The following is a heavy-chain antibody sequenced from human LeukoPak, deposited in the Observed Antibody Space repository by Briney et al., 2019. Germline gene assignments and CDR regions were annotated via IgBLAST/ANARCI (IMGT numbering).Heavy chain of an antibody. D-gene: IGHD1-26*01. CDR2: ISGSGGSR. CDR1: GITFRSSA. J-gene: IGHJ1*01. Sequence: GGSLRLSCAVSGITFRSSAMSWVRQAPGKGLEWVSLISGSGGSRYYADSVKGRFTISRDNSKNTVYLQMNSLIAEDTALYYCARGPIVGAPEYFQHWGQGTLVIVSS. V-gene: IGHV3-23*01. CDR3: ARGPIVGAPEYFQH.